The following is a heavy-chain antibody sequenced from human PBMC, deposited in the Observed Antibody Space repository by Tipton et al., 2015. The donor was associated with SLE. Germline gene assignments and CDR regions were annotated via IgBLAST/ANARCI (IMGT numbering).Heavy chain of an antibody. CDR1: GYTFTNYG. V-gene: IGHV1-18*01. D-gene: IGHD6-6*01. CDR2: ISAYNGNT. CDR3: ARDRDYSSSPGGFDP. Sequence: QSGAEVKKPGASVKVSCKASGYTFTNYGITWVRQAPGQGLEWMGWISAYNGNTNYAQNLQGRVTITRDTSASTAYMELSSLRSEDTAVYYCARDRDYSSSPGGFDPWGQGTLVTVSS. J-gene: IGHJ5*02.